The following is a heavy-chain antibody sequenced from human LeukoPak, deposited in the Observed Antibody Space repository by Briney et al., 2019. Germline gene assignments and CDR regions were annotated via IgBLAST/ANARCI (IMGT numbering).Heavy chain of an antibody. V-gene: IGHV4-39*01. D-gene: IGHD1-14*01. Sequence: SETLSLTCTVSGGSINSSSYYWGWIRQPPGKGLEWIGSIYYSGSTYYNPYLKSRVAISADTPKNQYSLKLNSVTVADTAVYYCARLFLAGSWDYWGQGTLVSVSS. CDR1: GGSINSSSYY. CDR2: IYYSGST. J-gene: IGHJ4*02. CDR3: ARLFLAGSWDY.